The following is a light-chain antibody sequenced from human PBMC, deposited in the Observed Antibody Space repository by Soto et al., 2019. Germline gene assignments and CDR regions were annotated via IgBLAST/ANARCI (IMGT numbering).Light chain of an antibody. CDR3: QHHNSYSQT. CDR2: GAS. Sequence: VQITHSPPTLSASVGDRVTITCRASQSIRHYLAWYQQMPGKAPKLLIYGASTLQSGVPSRFSGSGSGTEFTLTISSLQPDDFGTYFCQHHNSYSQTFGQGTKV. J-gene: IGKJ1*01. CDR1: QSIRHY. V-gene: IGKV1-5*01.